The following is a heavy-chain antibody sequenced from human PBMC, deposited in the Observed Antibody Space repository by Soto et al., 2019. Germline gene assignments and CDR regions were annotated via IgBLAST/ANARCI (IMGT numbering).Heavy chain of an antibody. CDR1: GFPLSTYG. CDR2: ITGTGGNT. V-gene: IGHV3-23*01. J-gene: IGHJ6*02. Sequence: EVQLLESGGGLVQPGGSLRLSCAASGFPLSTYGMTWVRQAPGKGLEWVSAITGTGGNTYYVDSVKGRFTSSRDNSKNMFYLQMNSLRVEDTAVYYCARIRGYWYGLDVWGQGTTVTVSS. CDR3: ARIRGYWYGLDV.